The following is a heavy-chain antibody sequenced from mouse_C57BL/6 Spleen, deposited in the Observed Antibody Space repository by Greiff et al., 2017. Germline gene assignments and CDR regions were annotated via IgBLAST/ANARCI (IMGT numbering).Heavy chain of an antibody. J-gene: IGHJ4*01. CDR2: INPKNGST. CDR1: GYSFTDYN. Sequence: VQLKESGPELVKPGASVKISCKASGYSFTDYNMNWVKQSNGQSLEWIGGINPKNGSTTYNEKFKSKATLTVDQSSSTAYMQLNSLTSEDSAVYYCARERWLPLYAMDYWGQGTSVTVSS. V-gene: IGHV1-39*01. CDR3: ARERWLPLYAMDY. D-gene: IGHD2-3*01.